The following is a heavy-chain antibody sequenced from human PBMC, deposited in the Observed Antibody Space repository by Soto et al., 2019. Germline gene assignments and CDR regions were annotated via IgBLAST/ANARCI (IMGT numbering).Heavy chain of an antibody. CDR3: ATSLEYSSSPTFDY. J-gene: IGHJ4*02. Sequence: ASVKVSCKVSGYTLTELSMHWVRQAPGKGLEWMGGFDPEDGETIYAQKFQGRVTMTGDTSTDTAYMELSSLRSEDTAVYYCATSLEYSSSPTFDYWGQGTLVTVSS. CDR1: GYTLTELS. V-gene: IGHV1-24*01. CDR2: FDPEDGET. D-gene: IGHD6-6*01.